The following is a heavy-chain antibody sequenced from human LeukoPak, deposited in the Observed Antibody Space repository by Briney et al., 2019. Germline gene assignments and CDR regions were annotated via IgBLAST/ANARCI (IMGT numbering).Heavy chain of an antibody. CDR1: GFTFDDYA. J-gene: IGHJ4*02. D-gene: IGHD3-22*01. CDR3: AKDIRPWHYDSSGYDY. Sequence: GGSLRLSCAASGFTFDDYAMRWVRQAPGKGLEWVSGISWNSGSIGYADSVKGRFTISRDNAKNSLYLQMNSLRAEDTALYYCAKDIRPWHYDSSGYDYWGQGTLVTVSS. CDR2: ISWNSGSI. V-gene: IGHV3-9*01.